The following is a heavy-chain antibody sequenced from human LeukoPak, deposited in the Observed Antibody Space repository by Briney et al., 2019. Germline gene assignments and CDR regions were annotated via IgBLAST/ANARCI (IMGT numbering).Heavy chain of an antibody. V-gene: IGHV3-23*01. CDR2: ISGSGGST. Sequence: GGSLRLSCAASGFTFSSYAMSWVRQAPGKGLEWVSAISGSGGSTYYADSVKGRFTISRDNSKNTLYLQMNSLRAEDTAVCYCASYSSGWRGYYYYGMDVWGQGTTVTVSS. D-gene: IGHD6-19*01. CDR3: ASYSSGWRGYYYYGMDV. J-gene: IGHJ6*02. CDR1: GFTFSSYA.